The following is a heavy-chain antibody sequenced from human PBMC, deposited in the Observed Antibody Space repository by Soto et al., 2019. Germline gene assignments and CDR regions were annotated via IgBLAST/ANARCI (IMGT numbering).Heavy chain of an antibody. D-gene: IGHD6-6*01. Sequence: LSLTCTVSGGSISSYYWSWIRQPPGKGLEWIGYINYSGSTNYNPSLKSRVTISVDTSKNQFSLKLSSVTAADTAVYYCARQGSSVGYYYHYYMDVWGKGTTVTVSS. J-gene: IGHJ6*03. CDR2: INYSGST. CDR3: ARQGSSVGYYYHYYMDV. CDR1: GGSISSYY. V-gene: IGHV4-59*08.